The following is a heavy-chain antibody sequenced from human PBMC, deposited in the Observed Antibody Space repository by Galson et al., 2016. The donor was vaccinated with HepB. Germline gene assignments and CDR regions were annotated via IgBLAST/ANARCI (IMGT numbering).Heavy chain of an antibody. D-gene: IGHD3-22*01. V-gene: IGHV4-39*01. CDR3: ARPTYYYDISGYSGWDH. J-gene: IGHJ4*02. CDR1: GGSISNSNYY. Sequence: TLSLTCTISGGSISNSNYYWGWIRQPPGKGLEWIGSFFYSGNSYYNPSLKSRATIFVDTSKNQFSLKLISVTAADTAVYYCARPTYYYDISGYSGWDHWGLGTLVTVSS. CDR2: FFYSGNS.